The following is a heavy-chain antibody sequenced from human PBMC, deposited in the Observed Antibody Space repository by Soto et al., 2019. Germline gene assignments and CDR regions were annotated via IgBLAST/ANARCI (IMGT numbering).Heavy chain of an antibody. Sequence: QVQLVQSGAEVKKPGASVTVSCKASGYTFTSYDINWVRQAPGQGLEWMGWRNPNSGNTGYAQKFQDRGTMTRNTSISTAYMELSSLRSEDTAVYYCARTPMVRGVINYYGMDVWGQGTTVTVSS. CDR2: RNPNSGNT. V-gene: IGHV1-8*01. CDR3: ARTPMVRGVINYYGMDV. D-gene: IGHD3-10*01. CDR1: GYTFTSYD. J-gene: IGHJ6*02.